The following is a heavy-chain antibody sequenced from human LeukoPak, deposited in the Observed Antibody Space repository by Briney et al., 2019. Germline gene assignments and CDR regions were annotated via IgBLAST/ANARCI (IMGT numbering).Heavy chain of an antibody. V-gene: IGHV3-48*04. CDR1: GFTFSSYS. J-gene: IGHJ5*02. D-gene: IGHD6-19*01. Sequence: GGSLRLSCAASGFTFSSYSMNWVRQAPGKGLEWVSYISSSSSTIYYADSVKGRFTISRDNAKNSLYLQMNSLRAEDTAVYYCARVSWYSSGQNIDPWGQGTLVTVSS. CDR3: ARVSWYSSGQNIDP. CDR2: ISSSSSTI.